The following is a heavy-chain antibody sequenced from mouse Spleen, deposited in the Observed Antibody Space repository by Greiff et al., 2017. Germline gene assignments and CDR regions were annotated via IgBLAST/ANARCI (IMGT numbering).Heavy chain of an antibody. Sequence: QVQLQQSRPDLVDPGASVKFSCKASGYAFSSSWMNWVKQRPGKGLEWIGRIYPGDGDTNYNGKFKGKATLTADRSSSTAYMQLSSLTSEDSAVYFCARGGYGYDSYFSMDYWGQGTSVTVSS. CDR2: IYPGDGDT. D-gene: IGHD2-2*01. CDR1: GYAFSSSW. CDR3: ARGGYGYDSYFSMDY. V-gene: IGHV1-82*01. J-gene: IGHJ4*01.